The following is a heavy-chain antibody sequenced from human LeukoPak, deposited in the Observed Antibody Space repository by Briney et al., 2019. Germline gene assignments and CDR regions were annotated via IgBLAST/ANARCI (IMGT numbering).Heavy chain of an antibody. CDR3: ARDFLSVYGDRGGLDY. Sequence: PGESLGLSCAAYGFTFSSFGMHWVRQAPGKGLEWVATIWSDGSNKYYADSVKGRFTISRDNSKNTLFLQMNSLRAEDTAVYYCARDFLSVYGDRGGLDYWGQGTLVTVSS. V-gene: IGHV3-33*01. CDR2: IWSDGSNK. J-gene: IGHJ4*02. D-gene: IGHD4-17*01. CDR1: GFTFSSFG.